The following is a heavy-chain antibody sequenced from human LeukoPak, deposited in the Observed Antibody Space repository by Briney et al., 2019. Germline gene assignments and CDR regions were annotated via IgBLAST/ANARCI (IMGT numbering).Heavy chain of an antibody. Sequence: ASVNVSFKASGYTFTSYDINWVRQATGQGLEWMGWMNPNSGNTGYAQKFQGRVTMTRNTSISTAYMELSSLRSEDTAVYYCARGSSSGWYYYYYGMDVWGQGTTVTVSS. J-gene: IGHJ6*02. CDR2: MNPNSGNT. V-gene: IGHV1-8*01. D-gene: IGHD6-19*01. CDR3: ARGSSSGWYYYYYGMDV. CDR1: GYTFTSYD.